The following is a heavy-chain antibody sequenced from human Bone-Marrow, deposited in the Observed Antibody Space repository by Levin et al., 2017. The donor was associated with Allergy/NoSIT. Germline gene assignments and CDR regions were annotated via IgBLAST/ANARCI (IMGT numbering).Heavy chain of an antibody. V-gene: IGHV4-30-2*01. Sequence: LRLSCAVSGGSVSSGGFSWSWIRQPPGKGLEWIGYIHQSGSTYYSPSLKSRVTMSLDRSKNQFSLNLTSVTAADTAVYYCARGNNFDSDGYYYFDFWGQGSLVTVSS. D-gene: IGHD3-22*01. J-gene: IGHJ4*02. CDR1: GGSVSSGGFS. CDR3: ARGNNFDSDGYYYFDF. CDR2: IHQSGST.